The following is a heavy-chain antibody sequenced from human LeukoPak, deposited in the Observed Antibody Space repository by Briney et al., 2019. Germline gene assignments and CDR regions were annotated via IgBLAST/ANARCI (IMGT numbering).Heavy chain of an antibody. CDR1: GGSITSTNY. Sequence: PSETLSLTCGVSGGSITSTNYWTWVRQPPGKGLEWIGEVNLQGSTNYNPSLMGRVAISVDTSENHISLQLTSVTAADTAVYYCARGTNSYYGSGSYSDWFDPWGQGTLVTVSS. J-gene: IGHJ5*02. CDR3: ARGTNSYYGSGSYSDWFDP. D-gene: IGHD3-10*01. CDR2: VNLQGST. V-gene: IGHV4-4*02.